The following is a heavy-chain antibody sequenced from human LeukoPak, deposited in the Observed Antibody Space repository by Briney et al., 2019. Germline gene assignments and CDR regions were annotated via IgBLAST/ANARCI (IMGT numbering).Heavy chain of an antibody. CDR2: IGTAGDT. J-gene: IGHJ2*01. V-gene: IGHV3-13*01. Sequence: AGGSLRLSCAASGFAFSSYSMHWVRHATGKGLEWVSAIGTAGDTYYPGSVKGRFTISRENAKNSLYLQMNSLRAGDTAVYYCARVRKYSWYFDLWGRGTLVTVSS. D-gene: IGHD2/OR15-2a*01. CDR1: GFAFSSYS. CDR3: ARVRKYSWYFDL.